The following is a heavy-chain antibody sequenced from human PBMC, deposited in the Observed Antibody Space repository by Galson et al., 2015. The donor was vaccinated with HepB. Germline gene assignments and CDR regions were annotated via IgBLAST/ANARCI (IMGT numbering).Heavy chain of an antibody. CDR2: IYWDDDK. CDR3: AHTKTYYYDSSGYRNLERAFDT. CDR1: GFSASTSGEG. V-gene: IGHV2-5*02. D-gene: IGHD3-22*01. J-gene: IGHJ3*02. Sequence: PALVKPTQTLTLTCILSGFSASTSGEGVGWIRQPPGKALERLALIYWDDDKRYSPSLKSRLTITKDTSKNQVVLTMTNMDPVDTATYYCAHTKTYYYDSSGYRNLERAFDTWGQGTMVTVSS.